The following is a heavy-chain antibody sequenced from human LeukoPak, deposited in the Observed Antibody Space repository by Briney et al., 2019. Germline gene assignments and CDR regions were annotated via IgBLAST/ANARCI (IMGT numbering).Heavy chain of an antibody. CDR2: ISPNSGDT. V-gene: IGHV1-2*02. D-gene: IGHD5-24*01. CDR3: ATESTGLLLQDP. CDR1: GYTFSGFH. Sequence: ASVKVSCKASGYTFSGFHLHWARQAPGQGLEWIGRISPNSGDTNYGQKFQGRVTVTRDTSISTAYMELSSLRSDDTAVYYCATESTGLLLQDPWGQGTLVTVSS. J-gene: IGHJ5*02.